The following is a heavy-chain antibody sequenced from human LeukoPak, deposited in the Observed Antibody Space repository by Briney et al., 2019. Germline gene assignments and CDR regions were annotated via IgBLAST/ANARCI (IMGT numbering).Heavy chain of an antibody. V-gene: IGHV3-23*01. CDR3: AKDGRSSPVGR. CDR1: GFTFSSHA. J-gene: IGHJ4*01. Sequence: PGGSLRLSCAASGFTFSSHAMSWVRQAPGKGLEWVSAITGSGGSSYYADSVKGRFTISRDNSKNTLDLQMNSLRAEDTAVYYCAKDGRSSPVGRWGQGTLVTVSS. CDR2: ITGSGGSS. D-gene: IGHD2-15*01.